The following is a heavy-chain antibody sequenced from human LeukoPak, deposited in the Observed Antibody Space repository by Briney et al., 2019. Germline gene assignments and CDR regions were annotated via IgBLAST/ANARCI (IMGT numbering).Heavy chain of an antibody. CDR1: GFTFSSYG. CDR3: AKERNLEIAVAGTIFDY. Sequence: GGSLRLSCAASGFTFSSYGMHWVRQAPGKGLEWVAVISYDGSNKYYADSVKGRFTISRDDSKNMIYLEMSTLKAEDTAVYYCAKERNLEIAVAGTIFDYWGQGTLVTVSS. J-gene: IGHJ4*02. CDR2: ISYDGSNK. D-gene: IGHD6-19*01. V-gene: IGHV3-30*18.